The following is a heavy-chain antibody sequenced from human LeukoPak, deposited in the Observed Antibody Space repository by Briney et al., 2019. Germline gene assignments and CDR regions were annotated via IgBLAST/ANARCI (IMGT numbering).Heavy chain of an antibody. Sequence: GGSLRLSCAASEFIFSRYAMSWVRQAPGKGPEWVSVISGSSDSTYYADSVKGRFTISKDNSRNTLYLQMNRLRAEDTGLYYCAKVAYYYGSGSYYKSPLDYWGQGTLVTVSS. CDR2: ISGSSDST. D-gene: IGHD3-10*01. CDR3: AKVAYYYGSGSYYKSPLDY. CDR1: EFIFSRYA. V-gene: IGHV3-23*01. J-gene: IGHJ4*02.